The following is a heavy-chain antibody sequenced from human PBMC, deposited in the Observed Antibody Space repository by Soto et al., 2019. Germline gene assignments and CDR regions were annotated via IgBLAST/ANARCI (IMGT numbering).Heavy chain of an antibody. V-gene: IGHV1-46*01. CDR1: GYTFTSNY. CDR2: INPSGGST. Sequence: ASVKPSCKDCGYTFTSNYMHCVRQAPGQGLEWMGIINPSGGSTSYAQKFQGRVTMTRDTSTSTVYMELSSLRSEDTAVYYCARAPDGSYFDYWGQGTLVTVSS. D-gene: IGHD1-26*01. CDR3: ARAPDGSYFDY. J-gene: IGHJ4*02.